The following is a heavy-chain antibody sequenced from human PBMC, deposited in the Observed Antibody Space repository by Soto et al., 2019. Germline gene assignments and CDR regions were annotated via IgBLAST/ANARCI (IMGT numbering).Heavy chain of an antibody. V-gene: IGHV3-11*03. CDR1: KFTVSAYY. Sequence: QVQLLESGGGLVKPGGSLRLSCAASKFTVSAYYMAWIRQAPGKGLEWISYISGDSRDTNYVDSVKGRFTISRDNAKNSRYLQMYSLTVEDTAVYFCATGQQVRMADIWGQGTVVTVSS. D-gene: IGHD6-13*01. J-gene: IGHJ3*02. CDR3: ATGQQVRMADI. CDR2: ISGDSRDT.